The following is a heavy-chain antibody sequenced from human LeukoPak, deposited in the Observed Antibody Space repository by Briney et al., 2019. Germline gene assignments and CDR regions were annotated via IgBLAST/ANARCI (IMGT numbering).Heavy chain of an antibody. J-gene: IGHJ5*02. CDR2: LNPDGSRK. D-gene: IGHD3-3*01. CDR3: AXDAYDDSSES. Sequence: GGSLRLSCAASGLTFSSYWMTWVRQAPGKGLEWVANLNPDGSRKFYVDSVKGRFTISRDNAKNSLYLQMHSLRAEDTALYYCAXDAYDDSSESWGQGTLVTVSS. CDR1: GLTFSSYW. V-gene: IGHV3-7*01.